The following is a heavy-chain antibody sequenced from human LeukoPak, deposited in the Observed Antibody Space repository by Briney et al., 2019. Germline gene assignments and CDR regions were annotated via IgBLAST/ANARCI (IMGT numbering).Heavy chain of an antibody. V-gene: IGHV3-74*01. CDR3: AREGMDTANGVRNFDY. J-gene: IGHJ4*02. CDR2: INSDGSST. CDR1: GFTFSNYA. Sequence: GGSLRLSCAASGFTFSNYAMSWVRQAPGKGLVWVSRINSDGSSTTYADSVKGRFTISRDNAKNTLYLQMNSLRAEDKAVYYCAREGMDTANGVRNFDYWGQGTLVTVSS. D-gene: IGHD5-18*01.